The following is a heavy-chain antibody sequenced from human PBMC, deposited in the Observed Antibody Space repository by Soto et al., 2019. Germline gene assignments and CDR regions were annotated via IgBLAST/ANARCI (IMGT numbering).Heavy chain of an antibody. CDR3: ARGIAVAVIDY. J-gene: IGHJ4*02. CDR1: GGSISSGGYS. V-gene: IGHV4-30-2*01. Sequence: SETLSLTCAVSGGSISSGGYSWSWIRQPPGKGLEWIGYIYHSGSTYYNPSLKSRVTISVDTSKNQFSLKLSSVTAADTAVYYCARGIAVAVIDYWGQGTLVTVSS. D-gene: IGHD6-19*01. CDR2: IYHSGST.